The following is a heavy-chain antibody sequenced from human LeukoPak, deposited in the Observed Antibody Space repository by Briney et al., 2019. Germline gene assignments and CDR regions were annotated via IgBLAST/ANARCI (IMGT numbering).Heavy chain of an antibody. D-gene: IGHD2-15*01. Sequence: PSETLSLTCTVSGGSISSYYWNWIRQPPGKGLEWIGYIYYSGSTNYNPSLKGRVTISVDTSKNQFSLKLISVTAADTAVYYCARQEGCSGGSCYSPNYGMDVWGQGTTVTVSS. J-gene: IGHJ6*02. CDR3: ARQEGCSGGSCYSPNYGMDV. V-gene: IGHV4-59*08. CDR2: IYYSGST. CDR1: GGSISSYY.